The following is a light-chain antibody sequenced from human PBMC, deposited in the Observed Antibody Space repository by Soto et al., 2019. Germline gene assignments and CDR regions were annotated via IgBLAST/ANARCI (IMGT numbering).Light chain of an antibody. Sequence: DIVLTQSPATLSVSPGERATLSCRASQSVRSTLAWYQQKPGQAPRLLIYGASTRATGIPARFSGSGSGTEFTLTISSLQSEDFAIYYCQLYYNWGFTFGPGTKVDVK. CDR2: GAS. J-gene: IGKJ3*01. CDR3: QLYYNWGFT. V-gene: IGKV3-15*01. CDR1: QSVRST.